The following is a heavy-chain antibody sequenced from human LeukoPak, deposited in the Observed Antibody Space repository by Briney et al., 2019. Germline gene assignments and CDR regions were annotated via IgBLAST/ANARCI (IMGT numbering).Heavy chain of an antibody. V-gene: IGHV1-69*04. J-gene: IGHJ4*02. CDR2: IIPILGIA. CDR1: GGTFSSYA. Sequence: GASVKVSCKASGGTFSSYAISWVRQAPGQGLEWMGRIIPILGIANYAQKFQGRVTITADKSTSTAYMELSSLRSEDTAVYYCASAIKLPLFDYWGQGTLVTVSS. CDR3: ASAIKLPLFDY. D-gene: IGHD5-24*01.